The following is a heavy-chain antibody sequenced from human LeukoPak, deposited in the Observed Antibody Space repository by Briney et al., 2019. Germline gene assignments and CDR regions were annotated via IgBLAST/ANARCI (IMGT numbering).Heavy chain of an antibody. V-gene: IGHV4-39*01. CDR3: ARQTGSGLFILP. CDR2: IYYAGNT. Sequence: SETLSLTCTVSGVSISSSYSYWGWIRQPPGMGLEWIGSIYYAGNTYYNASLKSQVSISIDTSKNQFSLKLTSVTAADTAVYYCARQTGSGLFILPGGQGTLVTVSS. CDR1: GVSISSSYSY. J-gene: IGHJ4*02. D-gene: IGHD3/OR15-3a*01.